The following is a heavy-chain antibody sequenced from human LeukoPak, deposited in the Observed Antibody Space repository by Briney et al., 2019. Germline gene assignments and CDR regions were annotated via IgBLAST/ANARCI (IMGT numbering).Heavy chain of an antibody. V-gene: IGHV1-2*02. CDR3: ARDQVARDIVLVLAATGTIDY. D-gene: IGHD2-15*01. Sequence: ASVKVSCKASGYTFTGHYIHWVRQAPGQGLEWMGWINPNSGGTTYAQKFQGRVTMTRDTSISTAYMELNNLRSDDTAVYYCARDQVARDIVLVLAATGTIDYWGQGTLVTVSS. CDR1: GYTFTGHY. CDR2: INPNSGGT. J-gene: IGHJ4*02.